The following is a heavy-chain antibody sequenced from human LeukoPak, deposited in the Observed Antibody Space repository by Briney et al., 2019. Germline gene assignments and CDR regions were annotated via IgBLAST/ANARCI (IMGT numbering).Heavy chain of an antibody. D-gene: IGHD5-12*01. CDR3: ARSPDIVATVYFDY. J-gene: IGHJ4*02. V-gene: IGHV3-30-3*01. CDR1: GFTFSSYA. Sequence: PGGSLRLSCAASGFTFSSYATHWVRQAPGKGLEWVAVISYDGSNKYYADSVKGRFTISRDNSKNTLYLQMNSLRAEDTAVYYCARSPDIVATVYFDYWGQGTLVTVSS. CDR2: ISYDGSNK.